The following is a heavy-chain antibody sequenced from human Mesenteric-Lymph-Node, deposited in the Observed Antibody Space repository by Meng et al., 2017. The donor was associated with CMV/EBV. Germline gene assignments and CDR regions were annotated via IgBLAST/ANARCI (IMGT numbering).Heavy chain of an antibody. CDR1: GFTFSSDS. CDR2: ISSSSSYI. CDR3: ARGPIVVVPAATPYFDY. J-gene: IGHJ4*02. V-gene: IGHV3-21*01. D-gene: IGHD2-2*01. Sequence: GFTFSSDSMNWVRQAPGKGLEWVSSISSSSSYIYYADSVKGRFTISRDNAKNSLYLQMNSLRAEDTAVYYCARGPIVVVPAATPYFDYWGQGTLVTVPQ.